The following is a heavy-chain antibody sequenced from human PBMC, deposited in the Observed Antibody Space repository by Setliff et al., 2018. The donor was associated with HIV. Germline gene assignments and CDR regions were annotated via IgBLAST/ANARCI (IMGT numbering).Heavy chain of an antibody. CDR1: GGSFSGYY. CDR2: INHSGKT. Sequence: SETLSLTCAVYGGSFSGYYWTWIRQPPGKGLEWIGDINHSGKTDYNRSLKSRVTISLDTSKNQFSLRLTSVTAADTAVYYCAREGGTGRSSWYGAYWYDPWGQGTLVTVSS. J-gene: IGHJ5*02. V-gene: IGHV4-34*01. D-gene: IGHD6-13*01. CDR3: AREGGTGRSSWYGAYWYDP.